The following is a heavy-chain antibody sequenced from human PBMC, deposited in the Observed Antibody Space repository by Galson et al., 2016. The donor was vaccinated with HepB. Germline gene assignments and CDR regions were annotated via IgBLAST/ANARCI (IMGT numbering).Heavy chain of an antibody. D-gene: IGHD6-6*01. CDR3: ARSLGWYFDV. V-gene: IGHV3-21*01. J-gene: IGHJ2*01. CDR1: GFTLDNYT. Sequence: SLRLSCAASGFTLDNYTMNWLRQAPGKGLEWVSSVSHSSTYVYYADSVQGRFTISRDNAKNSLYLEMNSLRGEDTAVFYCARSLGWYFDVWGRGTPVTVSS. CDR2: VSHSSTYV.